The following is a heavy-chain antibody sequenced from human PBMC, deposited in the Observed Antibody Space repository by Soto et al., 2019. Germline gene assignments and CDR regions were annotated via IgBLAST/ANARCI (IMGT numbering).Heavy chain of an antibody. J-gene: IGHJ4*02. Sequence: QVQLQESGPGLVKPSETLSLTCTVSGGSMTGYFWTWIRQSAGKGLEWIGHVYNSGNTDYNPSLASRITLAVDTSKREFSMKVKSVTDADTAVYYCARTHWVSGTEYWGQGILVTDSS. V-gene: IGHV4-4*07. CDR3: ARTHWVSGTEY. D-gene: IGHD6-19*01. CDR1: GGSMTGYF. CDR2: VYNSGNT.